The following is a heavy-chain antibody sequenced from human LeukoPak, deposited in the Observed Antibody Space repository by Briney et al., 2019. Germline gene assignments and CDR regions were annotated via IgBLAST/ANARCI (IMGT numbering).Heavy chain of an antibody. CDR3: ARGNYYYYYGMDV. J-gene: IGHJ6*04. CDR1: GFTFSSYG. CDR2: IWYDGSNK. V-gene: IGHV3-33*01. Sequence: PGGSLRLSCAASGFTFSSYGMHWVRQAPGKGLEWVAVIWYDGSNKYYADSVKGRFTISRDNPKNTLYLQMNSLRAEDTAVYYCARGNYYYYYGMDVWGKGTTVTVSS.